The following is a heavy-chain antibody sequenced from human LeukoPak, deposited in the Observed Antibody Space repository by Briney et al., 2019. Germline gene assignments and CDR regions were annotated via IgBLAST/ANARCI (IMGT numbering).Heavy chain of an antibody. CDR1: GFTFSSYS. J-gene: IGHJ4*02. CDR2: ISSSSSTI. V-gene: IGHV3-48*01. CDR3: ARQIFGVVTPFDY. D-gene: IGHD3-3*01. Sequence: PGGSLRLSCAASGFTFSSYSMNWVRQAPGKGLEWVSYISSSSSTIYYADSVKGRFTISRDNAKNSLYLQMNSLRAEDTAVYYCARQIFGVVTPFDYWGQGTLVAVSS.